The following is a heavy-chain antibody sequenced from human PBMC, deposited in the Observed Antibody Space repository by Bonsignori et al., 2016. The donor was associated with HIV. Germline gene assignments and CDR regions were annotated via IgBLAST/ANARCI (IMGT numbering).Heavy chain of an antibody. D-gene: IGHD4-17*01. J-gene: IGHJ4*02. CDR2: INTTSGNT. Sequence: WVRQAPGQGLEWMGIINTTSGNTNYAQKFQDRVTMTRDTSTITVYMELSSLRSEDTAVYYCARGTTNGDFDYWGQGTLVTVSS. CDR3: ARGTTNGDFDY. V-gene: IGHV1-46*01.